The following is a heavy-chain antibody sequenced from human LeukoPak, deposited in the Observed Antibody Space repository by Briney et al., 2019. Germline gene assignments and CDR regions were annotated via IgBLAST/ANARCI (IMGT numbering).Heavy chain of an antibody. CDR2: INPNSGGT. Sequence: ASVKVSCKASGYTFTAYYMHWVRRAPGQGLEWMGWINPNSGGTNYAQKFQGRVTMTRDTSISTAYMELSRLRSDDTAVYYCARIRSGYELDYWGQGTLVTVSS. D-gene: IGHD5-12*01. CDR1: GYTFTAYY. J-gene: IGHJ4*02. V-gene: IGHV1-2*02. CDR3: ARIRSGYELDY.